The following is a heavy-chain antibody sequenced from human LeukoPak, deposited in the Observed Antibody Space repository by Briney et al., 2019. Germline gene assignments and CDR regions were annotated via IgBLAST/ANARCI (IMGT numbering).Heavy chain of an antibody. D-gene: IGHD6-13*01. CDR3: ARDRGAAAGPLLDY. V-gene: IGHV6-1*01. Sequence: SQTLSLTCAISGDSVSSDSAAWNWIRQSPSRGLEWLGRTFYRSKWYNDYAVSVKSRITINPDTSKNQFSLQLNSVTPEDTAVYHCARDRGAAAGPLLDYWGQGTLVTVSS. CDR1: GDSVSSDSAA. J-gene: IGHJ4*02. CDR2: TFYRSKWYN.